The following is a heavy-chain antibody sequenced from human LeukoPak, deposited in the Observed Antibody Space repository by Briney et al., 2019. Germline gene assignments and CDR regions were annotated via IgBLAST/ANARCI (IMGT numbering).Heavy chain of an antibody. CDR1: GFTVSSNY. CDR2: IYHSGST. D-gene: IGHD6-13*01. J-gene: IGHJ6*03. Sequence: GSLRLSCAASGFTVSSNYMSWVRQPPGKGLEWIGEIYHSGSTNYNPSLKSRVTISVDKSKNQFSLKLSSVTAADTAVYYCAREYSSSWYATYYYYYYMDVWGKGTTVTVSS. V-gene: IGHV4-4*02. CDR3: AREYSSSWYATYYYYYYMDV.